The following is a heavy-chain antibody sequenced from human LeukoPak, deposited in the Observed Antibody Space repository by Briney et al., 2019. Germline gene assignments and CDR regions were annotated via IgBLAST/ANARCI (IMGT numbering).Heavy chain of an antibody. D-gene: IGHD4-17*01. CDR1: GFTFGDYY. J-gene: IGHJ5*02. CDR2: IFRSGET. Sequence: LRLSCAASGFTFGDYYMSWIRQSPGKGLEWIGEIFRSGETNYNSSLESRLTISVDRTKNQFSLRLNSVTAADTAVYYCARGRHGDFGNWFDPWGQGTPVIVAS. V-gene: IGHV4-34*01. CDR3: ARGRHGDFGNWFDP.